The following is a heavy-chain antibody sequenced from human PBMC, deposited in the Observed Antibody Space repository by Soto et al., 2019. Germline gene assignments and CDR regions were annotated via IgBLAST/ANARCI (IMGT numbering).Heavy chain of an antibody. Sequence: QVQLQQSGPGLVKPSQTLSLTCAISGDSVSSNSAAWNWIRQSPSRGLEWLGRTYYRSKCYNDYAVSLKSRMTINPATSRNQFSPQLTSVTPENTALYYCARAARIQLWSQVWFDPWGQGTLVTVSS. J-gene: IGHJ5*02. D-gene: IGHD5-18*01. CDR3: ARAARIQLWSQVWFDP. CDR2: TYYRSKCYN. V-gene: IGHV6-1*01. CDR1: GDSVSSNSAA.